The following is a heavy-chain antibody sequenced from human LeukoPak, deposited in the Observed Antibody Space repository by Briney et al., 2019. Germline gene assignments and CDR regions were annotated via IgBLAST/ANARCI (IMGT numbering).Heavy chain of an antibody. V-gene: IGHV3-66*01. J-gene: IGHJ3*02. D-gene: IGHD6-6*01. CDR1: GFTVSSNY. CDR3: ARDYSSSSGAFNI. CDR2: IYSSGST. Sequence: GGSLRLSCAASGFTVSSNYMSWVRQAPGKGLEWVSIIYSSGSTYYADSVKGRFAISRDNSKNTLYLQMSSLRAEDTAVHYCARDYSSSSGAFNIWGQGTMVTVS.